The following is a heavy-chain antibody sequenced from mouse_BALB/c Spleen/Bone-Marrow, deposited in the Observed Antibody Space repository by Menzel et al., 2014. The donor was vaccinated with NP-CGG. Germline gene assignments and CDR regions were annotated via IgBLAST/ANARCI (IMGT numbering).Heavy chain of an antibody. Sequence: EVQRVESGGGLVQPGGSLKLSYAASGFDFSRYWMSWVRQAPGKGLEWIGEINPDSSTINYTPSLKDKFIISRDNAKNTLYLQMSKVGSEDTALYYCARNWDVGFAYWGQGTLVTVSA. CDR2: INPDSSTI. J-gene: IGHJ3*01. CDR3: ARNWDVGFAY. V-gene: IGHV4-1*02. CDR1: GFDFSRYW. D-gene: IGHD4-1*01.